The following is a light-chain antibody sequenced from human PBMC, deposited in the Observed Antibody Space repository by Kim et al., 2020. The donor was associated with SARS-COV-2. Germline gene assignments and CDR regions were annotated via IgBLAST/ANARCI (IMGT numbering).Light chain of an antibody. CDR1: QSVSRNY. V-gene: IGKV3-20*01. CDR2: GAS. CDR3: HHYNGSPWT. Sequence: VALTQSPGILSLSPGEGATLSCRASQSVSRNYIAWYQQKVGQPPSLLIYGASTRATGIPDRFSGTGSGTDFTLTVSRLEPEDFAVYYCHHYNGSPWTFGRGTKVDIK. J-gene: IGKJ1*01.